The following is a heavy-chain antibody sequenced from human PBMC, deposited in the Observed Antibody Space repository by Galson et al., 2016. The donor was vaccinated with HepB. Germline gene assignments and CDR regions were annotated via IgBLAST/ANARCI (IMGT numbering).Heavy chain of an antibody. D-gene: IGHD1-14*01. CDR3: ARPHDSIRYYYHAMDV. V-gene: IGHV1-69*13. CDR1: EGPFTNSA. CDR2: IIPVFGTT. J-gene: IGHJ6*02. Sequence: SVKVSCKASEGPFTNSAFSWVRQAPGQGLEWMGGIIPVFGTTDFAQKFQGRVTITADESTSTVYMEVSSLTFEDTAIYYCARPHDSIRYYYHAMDVWGQGTTVTVSS.